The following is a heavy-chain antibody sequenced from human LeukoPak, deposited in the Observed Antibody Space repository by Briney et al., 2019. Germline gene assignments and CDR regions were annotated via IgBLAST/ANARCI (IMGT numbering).Heavy chain of an antibody. D-gene: IGHD3-10*01. J-gene: IGHJ4*02. CDR2: INWNSGDT. Sequence: PGGSLRLSCAASGFTFDDYAMHWVRQAPGKGLEWVSLINWNSGDTAYADSVKGRFTIPRDNAKNSLYLQMNSLRPEDTAFYYCAKDRGIHGSGSQDYWGQGTLVTVSS. CDR3: AKDRGIHGSGSQDY. CDR1: GFTFDDYA. V-gene: IGHV3-9*01.